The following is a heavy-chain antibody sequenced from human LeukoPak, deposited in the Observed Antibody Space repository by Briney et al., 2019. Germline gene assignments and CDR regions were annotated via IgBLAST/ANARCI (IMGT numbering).Heavy chain of an antibody. J-gene: IGHJ3*02. CDR1: GASINSRAYS. Sequence: SETLSLTCSVSGASINSRAYSWGWLRQSPEKGLEWIGSIEFSGNTYYNPSVQSRVAISLDTSSNQFSLNLTSVTAADTAAYFCARSVSWGLLVRDDAFDIWGQGTMVTVSS. V-gene: IGHV4-39*01. CDR2: IEFSGNT. D-gene: IGHD2-21*01. CDR3: ARSVSWGLLVRDDAFDI.